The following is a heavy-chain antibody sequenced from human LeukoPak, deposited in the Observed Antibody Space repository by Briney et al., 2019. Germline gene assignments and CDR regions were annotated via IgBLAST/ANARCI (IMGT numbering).Heavy chain of an antibody. Sequence: GGSLRLSCAASRFSFSSYTMNWVRQAPGKGLEWLSNISNSSSAIYYADSVKGRFTISRDNAKNSMYLQMNSLTSEDTAVYYCVREMVDWGQGTLVTVSS. CDR3: VREMVD. CDR1: RFSFSSYT. V-gene: IGHV3-48*04. J-gene: IGHJ4*02. D-gene: IGHD3-10*01. CDR2: ISNSSSAI.